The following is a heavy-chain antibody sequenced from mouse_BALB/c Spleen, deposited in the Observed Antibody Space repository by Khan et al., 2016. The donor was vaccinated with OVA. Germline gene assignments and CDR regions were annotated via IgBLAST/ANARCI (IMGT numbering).Heavy chain of an antibody. D-gene: IGHD2-4*01. CDR1: GYSITSAYA. V-gene: IGHV3-2*02. Sequence: EVQLVESGPGLVKPSQSLSLTCTVTGYSITSAYAWNWIRQFPGNKLEWMGYINYSGNTRSNPSLKNRTSITRDTSKNQFFLQLNSVTTEDTATYYCERKDYYDDDPVPYWGQGTLVTVSA. CDR3: ERKDYYDDDPVPY. CDR2: INYSGNT. J-gene: IGHJ3*01.